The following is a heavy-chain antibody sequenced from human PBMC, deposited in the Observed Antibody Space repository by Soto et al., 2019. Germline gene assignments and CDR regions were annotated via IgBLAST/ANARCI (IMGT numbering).Heavy chain of an antibody. Sequence: QVHLVQSGAEVKQPGSSVRVSCKASGGSFSSYVISWVRQAPGQGLEWMGGIIPMFGTANYEQRFQGRLTINADERTNTAYMDLSTLRSEDLAVYYCAPSSRKHCRGDPCFENGFDPWGQGTRVTVSS. J-gene: IGHJ5*02. CDR3: APSSRKHCRGDPCFENGFDP. D-gene: IGHD2-21*02. V-gene: IGHV1-69*01. CDR2: IIPMFGTA. CDR1: GGSFSSYV.